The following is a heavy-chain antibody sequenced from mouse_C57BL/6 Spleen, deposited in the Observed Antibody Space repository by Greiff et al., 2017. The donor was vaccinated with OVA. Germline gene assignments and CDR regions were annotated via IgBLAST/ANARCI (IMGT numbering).Heavy chain of an antibody. D-gene: IGHD2-4*01. CDR2: ISDGGSYT. J-gene: IGHJ4*01. CDR1: GFTFSSYA. Sequence: EVKVVESGGGLVKPGGSLKLSCAASGFTFSSYAMSWVRQTPEKRLEWVATISDGGSYTYYPDNVKGRFTISRDNAKNNLYLQMSHLKSEDTAMYYCARDRDYDVGYAMDYWGQGTSVTVSS. CDR3: ARDRDYDVGYAMDY. V-gene: IGHV5-4*01.